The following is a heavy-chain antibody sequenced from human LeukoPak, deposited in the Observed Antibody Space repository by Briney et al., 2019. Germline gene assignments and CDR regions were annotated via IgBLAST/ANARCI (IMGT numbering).Heavy chain of an antibody. J-gene: IGHJ6*02. CDR3: ARGEGPTRYYYYGMDV. CDR1: GGSISSGGYY. Sequence: PSETLSLTCTVSGGSISSGGYYWSWIRQHPGKGLEWIGYIYYSGSTYYNPSLKSRVTISVDTSKNQFSLKLSSVTAADTAVYYCARGEGPTRYYYYGMDVWGQGTTVTVSS. CDR2: IYYSGST. V-gene: IGHV4-31*03.